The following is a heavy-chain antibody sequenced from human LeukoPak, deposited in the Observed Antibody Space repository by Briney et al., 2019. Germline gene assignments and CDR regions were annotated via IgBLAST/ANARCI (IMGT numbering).Heavy chain of an antibody. J-gene: IGHJ5*02. D-gene: IGHD3-10*01. CDR3: AREGVYSFDP. CDR2: MNPNSGNT. Sequence: ASVKVSCKASGGTFSSYTISWVRQAPGQGLEWMGWMNPNSGNTGYAQKFQGRVTMTRNTSISTAYMELSSLRSEDTAVYYCAREGVYSFDPWGQGTLVTVSS. V-gene: IGHV1-8*02. CDR1: GGTFSSYT.